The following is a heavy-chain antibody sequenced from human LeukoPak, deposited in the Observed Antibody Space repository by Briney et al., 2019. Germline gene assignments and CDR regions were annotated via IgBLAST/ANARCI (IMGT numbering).Heavy chain of an antibody. V-gene: IGHV3-30*03. Sequence: GTSLRLSCVASGITFSNYGMHWVRQAPGKGLEWVAVISYDGTEKYYGDSVKGRFTISRDNSKNTLYLQMNSPRAEDTALYYCARDGHGVPLDYWGQGTLVTVSP. J-gene: IGHJ4*02. D-gene: IGHD4-17*01. CDR1: GITFSNYG. CDR2: ISYDGTEK. CDR3: ARDGHGVPLDY.